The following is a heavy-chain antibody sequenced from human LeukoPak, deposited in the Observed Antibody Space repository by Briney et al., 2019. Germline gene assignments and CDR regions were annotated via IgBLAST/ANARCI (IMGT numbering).Heavy chain of an antibody. Sequence: SVKVSCKASGGTFSSYAISWVRQAPGQGLEWMGGIIPIFGTANYAQKFQGRVTITADKSTSTAYMELSSLRSEDTAVYYCARGSIVATISCYFDYWGQGTLVTVSS. CDR1: GGTFSSYA. CDR2: IIPIFGTA. D-gene: IGHD5-12*01. V-gene: IGHV1-69*06. CDR3: ARGSIVATISCYFDY. J-gene: IGHJ4*02.